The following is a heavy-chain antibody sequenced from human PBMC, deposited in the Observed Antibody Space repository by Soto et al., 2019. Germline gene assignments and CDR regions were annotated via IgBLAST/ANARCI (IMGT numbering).Heavy chain of an antibody. CDR1: GFTFSSYW. CDR2: IKQDGSEK. J-gene: IGHJ3*02. V-gene: IGHV3-7*01. Sequence: GGSLRLSCAASGFTFSSYWMSWVRQAPGKGLEWVANIKQDGSEKYYVDSVKGRFTISRDNAKNSLYLQMNSLRAEDTAVYYCARENTVRANAFDIWGQGTMVTVSS. D-gene: IGHD2-2*02. CDR3: ARENTVRANAFDI.